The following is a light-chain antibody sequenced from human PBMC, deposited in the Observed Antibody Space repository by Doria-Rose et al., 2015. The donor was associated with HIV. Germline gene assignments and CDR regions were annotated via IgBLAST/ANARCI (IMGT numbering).Light chain of an antibody. Sequence: DRVTITCRASQGIRTSLAWYQQKPGKAPKLLVYAASTLESGVPSRFSGSGSGTDYTLTISSLQPEDFATYYCQQDYSTPQTLGQGTKLEIK. CDR1: QGIRTS. V-gene: IGKV1-NL1*01. CDR3: QQDYSTPQT. J-gene: IGKJ2*01. CDR2: AAS.